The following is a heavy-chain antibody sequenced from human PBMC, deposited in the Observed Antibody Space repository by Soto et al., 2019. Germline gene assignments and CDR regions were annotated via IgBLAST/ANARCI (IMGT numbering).Heavy chain of an antibody. CDR1: GYTFTSYG. V-gene: IGHV1-18*01. CDR2: ISAYNGNT. CDR3: ARDPYYDFWSGYYGAFDI. Sequence: ASVKVSCKASGYTFTSYGISWVRQAPGQGLEWMGWISAYNGNTNYAQKLQGRVTMTTDTSTSTAYMELRSLRSDDTAAYYCARDPYYDFWSGYYGAFDIWGQGTMVTVSS. D-gene: IGHD3-3*01. J-gene: IGHJ3*02.